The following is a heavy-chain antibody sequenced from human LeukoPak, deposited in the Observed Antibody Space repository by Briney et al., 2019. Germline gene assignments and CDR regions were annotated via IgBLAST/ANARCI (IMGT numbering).Heavy chain of an antibody. CDR1: GGSISSSSYY. J-gene: IGHJ4*02. CDR3: ATPYDFWSGIDY. CDR2: IYYSGST. D-gene: IGHD3-3*01. Sequence: SETLSLTCTVSGGSISSSSYYWGWIRQPPGKGLEWIGSIYYSGSTYYNPSLKSRVTISVDTSKNQFSLKLSSVTAADTAVYCCATPYDFWSGIDYWGQGTLVTVSS. V-gene: IGHV4-39*01.